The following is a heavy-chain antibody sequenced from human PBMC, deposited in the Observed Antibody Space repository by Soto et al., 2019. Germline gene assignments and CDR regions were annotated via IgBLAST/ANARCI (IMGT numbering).Heavy chain of an antibody. CDR3: ARGSYDYVWGRQGPLYYFDY. CDR2: ISYDGSNK. CDR1: GFTFSSYA. J-gene: IGHJ4*02. V-gene: IGHV3-30-3*01. D-gene: IGHD3-16*01. Sequence: QVQLVESGGGVVQPGRSLRLSCAASGFTFSSYAMHWVRQAPGKGLEWVAVISYDGSNKYYADSVKGRFTISRDNSKNTLYLQMNSLRAEDTVVYYCARGSYDYVWGRQGPLYYFDYWGQGTLVTVSS.